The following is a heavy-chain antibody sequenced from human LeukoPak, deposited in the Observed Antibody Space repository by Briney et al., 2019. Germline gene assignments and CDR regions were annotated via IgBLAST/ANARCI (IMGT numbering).Heavy chain of an antibody. CDR1: GFTFSSYE. V-gene: IGHV3-7*01. CDR3: ARVSPNAVTTLQYFDY. CDR2: IKQNGSEK. D-gene: IGHD4-17*01. J-gene: IGHJ4*02. Sequence: GGSLRLSCAASGFTFSSYEMNWVRQAPGKGLEWVSNIKQNGSEKYYVDSVKGRFTISRDNAKNSLYLQMNSLRAEDTAVYYCARVSPNAVTTLQYFDYWGQGTLVTVSS.